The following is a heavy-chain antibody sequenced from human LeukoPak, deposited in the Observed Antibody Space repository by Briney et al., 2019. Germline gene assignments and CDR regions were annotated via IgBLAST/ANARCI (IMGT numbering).Heavy chain of an antibody. J-gene: IGHJ5*02. Sequence: GASVKVSCKASGYTFTGYYMHWVRQAPGQGLEWMGWINPNSGGTNYAQKFQGWVTMTRDTSISTAYMELSRLRSDDTAVYYCARGKLERPNWFDPWGHGTLVTVSS. D-gene: IGHD1-1*01. V-gene: IGHV1-2*04. CDR2: INPNSGGT. CDR1: GYTFTGYY. CDR3: ARGKLERPNWFDP.